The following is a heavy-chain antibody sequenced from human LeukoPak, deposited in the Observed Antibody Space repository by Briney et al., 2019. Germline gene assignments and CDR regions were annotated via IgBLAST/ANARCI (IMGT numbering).Heavy chain of an antibody. CDR1: GGSISSYY. Sequence: SETLSLTCTVSGGSISSYYWSWIRQPAGKGLEWIGRIYTSGSTNYNPSLKSRVTMSVDTSKNQFSLKLSSVTAADTAVYYCARMCRGGDCYSGYYGMDVWGQGTTVTVSS. CDR3: ARMCRGGDCYSGYYGMDV. V-gene: IGHV4-4*07. J-gene: IGHJ6*02. D-gene: IGHD2-21*02. CDR2: IYTSGST.